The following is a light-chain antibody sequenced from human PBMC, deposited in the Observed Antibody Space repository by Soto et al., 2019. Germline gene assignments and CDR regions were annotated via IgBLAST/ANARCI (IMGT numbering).Light chain of an antibody. Sequence: DIQMTQSPSSLSASVGDRVTITCRASQSISSYLNWYQQKPGKAPKLLIYDASSLESGVPSRFSGSGSGTEFTLTISSLQPDDFATYYCRQYNSYSRTFGQGTKVDIK. CDR1: QSISSY. V-gene: IGKV1-5*01. J-gene: IGKJ1*01. CDR2: DAS. CDR3: RQYNSYSRT.